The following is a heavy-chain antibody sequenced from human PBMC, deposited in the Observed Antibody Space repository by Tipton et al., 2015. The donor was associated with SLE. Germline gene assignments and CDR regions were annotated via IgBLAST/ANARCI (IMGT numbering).Heavy chain of an antibody. D-gene: IGHD1-26*01. V-gene: IGHV4-59*01. CDR1: GGSFSGYY. CDR2: IYYSGST. Sequence: TLSLTCAVYGGSFSGYYWSWIRQPPGKGLEWIGYIYYSGSTNYNPSLKSRVTISVDTSKNQFSLKLSSVTAADTAVYYCARDDSGSFFDYWGQGTLVTVSS. J-gene: IGHJ4*02. CDR3: ARDDSGSFFDY.